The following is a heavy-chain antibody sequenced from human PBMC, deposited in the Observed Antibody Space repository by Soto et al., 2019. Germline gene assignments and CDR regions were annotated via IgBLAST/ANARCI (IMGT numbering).Heavy chain of an antibody. CDR2: SNSNGDAT. CDR1: GFTFSNLA. V-gene: IGHV3-64D*08. J-gene: IGHJ4*02. CDR3: ARDSGRVDYYDSSPAGVLGY. D-gene: IGHD3-22*01. Sequence: PGGSLRLSCSVSGFTFSNLAMHWVRQAPGKGLEYVGISNSNGDATYYADSVEGRFTISRDNSKNILYLQMNSLRTEDTAIYYCARDSGRVDYYDSSPAGVLGYWGQGTLVTVSS.